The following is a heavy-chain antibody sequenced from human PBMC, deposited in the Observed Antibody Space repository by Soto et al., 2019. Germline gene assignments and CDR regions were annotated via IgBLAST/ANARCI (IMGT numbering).Heavy chain of an antibody. V-gene: IGHV1-3*05. CDR2: INAVNGNT. CDR1: GYTFNGYA. D-gene: IGHD6-19*01. Sequence: QVQLVQSGAEEKKPGASVKVSCKASGYTFNGYAMHWVRQAPGQRLEWMGWINAVNGNTKYSQKFQGRVTITRDTSASTAYTELSSLRSEDTAVYYCARAVAVPADFDYWGQGTLVTVSS. CDR3: ARAVAVPADFDY. J-gene: IGHJ4*02.